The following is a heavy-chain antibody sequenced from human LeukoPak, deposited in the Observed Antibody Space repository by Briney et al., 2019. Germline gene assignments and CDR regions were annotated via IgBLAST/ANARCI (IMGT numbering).Heavy chain of an antibody. J-gene: IGHJ5*02. CDR3: AREVGYYYDSSGYP. CDR2: ISSSSSYI. V-gene: IGHV3-21*01. Sequence: GGSLRLSCAASGFTFSSYSMNWVRQAPGKGLEWVSSISSSSSYIYYADSVKGRFTISRDNAKNSLHLQMNSLRAEDTAVYYCAREVGYYYDSSGYPRGQGTLVTVSS. CDR1: GFTFSSYS. D-gene: IGHD3-22*01.